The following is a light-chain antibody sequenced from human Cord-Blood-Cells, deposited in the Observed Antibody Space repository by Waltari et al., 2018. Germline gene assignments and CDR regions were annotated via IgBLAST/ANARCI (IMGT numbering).Light chain of an antibody. CDR2: GAS. Sequence: EIVMTQSPATLSVSPGERATLSCRASQRVSSNLAGYKQKTGQAPRLLIYGASTRATGIPARFSGSGSGTEFTLTISSLQSEDFAVYYCQQYNNWPPTFGQGTKVEIK. CDR1: QRVSSN. CDR3: QQYNNWPPT. V-gene: IGKV3-15*01. J-gene: IGKJ1*01.